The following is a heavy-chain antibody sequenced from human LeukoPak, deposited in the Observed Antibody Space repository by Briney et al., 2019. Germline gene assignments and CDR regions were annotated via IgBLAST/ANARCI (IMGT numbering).Heavy chain of an antibody. CDR1: GGTFSSYA. CDR2: IIPIFGTA. V-gene: IGHV1-69*01. D-gene: IGHD2-15*01. J-gene: IGHJ6*03. CDR3: ARGAFVVSYYYMDV. Sequence: VKVSCKASGGTFSSYAISWVRQAPGQGLEWMGGIIPIFGTANYAQKFQGRVTITADESTSTAYMELSSLRSEDTAVYYCARGAFVVSYYYMDVWGNGTTVIVTS.